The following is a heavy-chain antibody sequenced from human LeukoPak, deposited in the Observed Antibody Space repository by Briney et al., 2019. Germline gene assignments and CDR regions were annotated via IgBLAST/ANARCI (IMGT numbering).Heavy chain of an antibody. D-gene: IGHD6-19*01. CDR1: GFTLSNYA. V-gene: IGHV3-23*01. CDR2: SGGGITT. J-gene: IGHJ4*02. Sequence: GGSLGLSCAASGFTLSNYAMSWVRQAPGKGLEWVSTSGGGITTYYADSAKGRFTTSRDNSKNTMFLQMNSLRADDTAVYYCPRQSYASGWNPFDYWGQGILVTVSS. CDR3: PRQSYASGWNPFDY.